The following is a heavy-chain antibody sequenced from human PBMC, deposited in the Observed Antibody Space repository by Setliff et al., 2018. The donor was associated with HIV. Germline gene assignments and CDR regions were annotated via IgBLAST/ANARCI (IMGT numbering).Heavy chain of an antibody. CDR3: ATLDHSGGNFLAY. CDR2: ISTTGST. J-gene: IGHJ4*02. D-gene: IGHD2-21*02. CDR1: GGSISSDY. Sequence: SCTVSGGSISSDYWSWIRQPPGKGLEWIGYISTTGSTSYSPSLKSRVSISVDTAKNQCSLRLNSVTAADTAVYYCATLDHSGGNFLAYWGQGSLVTVSS. V-gene: IGHV4-4*09.